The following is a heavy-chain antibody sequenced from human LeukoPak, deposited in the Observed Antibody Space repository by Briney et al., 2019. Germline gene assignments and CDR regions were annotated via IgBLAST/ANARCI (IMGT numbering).Heavy chain of an antibody. J-gene: IGHJ4*02. CDR2: INSDGSST. CDR3: GSLTVVAKDH. CDR1: GVNFSTYW. Sequence: PGGSLRLSCAASGVNFSTYWMHWVRQAPGKGLVGVAQINSDGSSTSYADSVKGRFTISRDNAKNTPYLQMINLRAEDTAVYYCGSLTVVAKDHWGQGTLVTVSS. D-gene: IGHD3-22*01. V-gene: IGHV3-74*01.